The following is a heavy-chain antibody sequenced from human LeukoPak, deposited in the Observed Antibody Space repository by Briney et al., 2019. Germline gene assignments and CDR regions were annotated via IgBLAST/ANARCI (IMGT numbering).Heavy chain of an antibody. V-gene: IGHV1-24*01. D-gene: IGHD1-26*01. CDR1: GYTLTELS. Sequence: ASVKVSCQVSGYTLTELSMHWVRQAPGKGLEWMGGFDPEDGETIYAQKFQGRVTMTEDTSTDTAYMELSSLRSEDTAVYYCATEFARPPTYGMDVWGQGTTVTVSS. CDR3: ATEFARPPTYGMDV. J-gene: IGHJ6*02. CDR2: FDPEDGET.